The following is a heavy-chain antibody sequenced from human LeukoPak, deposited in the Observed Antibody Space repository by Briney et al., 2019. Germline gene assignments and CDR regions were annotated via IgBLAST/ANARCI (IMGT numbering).Heavy chain of an antibody. Sequence: SETLSLTCRVYGGSFSGYYWSWIRQPPGKGLECIGEVNYSGSINYKPSLKRRVIISVDTSKNQFSLKLKSVTAADTAVYYCASYRYGYRGMESWGQGTQVTVSS. CDR1: GGSFSGYY. CDR3: ASYRYGYRGMES. CDR2: VNYSGSI. J-gene: IGHJ4*02. D-gene: IGHD5-12*01. V-gene: IGHV4-34*01.